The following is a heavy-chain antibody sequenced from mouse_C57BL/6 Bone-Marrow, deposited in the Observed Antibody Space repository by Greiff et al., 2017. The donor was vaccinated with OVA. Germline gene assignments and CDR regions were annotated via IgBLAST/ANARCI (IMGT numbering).Heavy chain of an antibody. CDR1: GYTFTSYW. V-gene: IGHV1-64*01. CDR2: IHPNSGST. J-gene: IGHJ2*01. Sequence: QVQLQQPGAELVKPGASVKLSCTASGYTFTSYWMHWVKQRPGQGLEWIGMIHPNSGSTNYNEKFKSKATLTVDKSSSTAYMQLSSLTSEDSAVYYCEGTTVVAFYYFDYWGQGTTVTVSS. CDR3: EGTTVVAFYYFDY. D-gene: IGHD1-1*01.